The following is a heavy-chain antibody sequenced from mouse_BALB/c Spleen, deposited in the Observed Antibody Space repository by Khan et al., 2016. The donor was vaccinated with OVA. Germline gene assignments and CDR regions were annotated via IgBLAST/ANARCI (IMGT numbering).Heavy chain of an antibody. CDR3: ARGRAY. Sequence: EVQLVESGPGLVKPSQSLSLTCTVTGFSITSDYAWNWIRQFPGNKLDWMGYISYSGSTSYHPSLKSRISITRDTSKNTFFLQLNSVTTEDTATYYCARGRAYWGQGTLVTVSA. V-gene: IGHV3-2*02. J-gene: IGHJ3*01. CDR2: ISYSGST. CDR1: GFSITSDYA.